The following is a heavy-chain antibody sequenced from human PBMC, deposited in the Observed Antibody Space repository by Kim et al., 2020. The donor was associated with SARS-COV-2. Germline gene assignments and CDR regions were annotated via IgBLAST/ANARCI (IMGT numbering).Heavy chain of an antibody. CDR1: GFTFSSYA. CDR3: AKGRYFDWLLLNWFDP. D-gene: IGHD3-9*01. CDR2: ISGSGGST. Sequence: GGSLRLSCAASGFTFSSYAMSWVRQAPGKGLEWVSAISGSGGSTYYADSVKGRFTISRDNSKNTLYLQMNSLRAEDTAVYYCAKGRYFDWLLLNWFDPWCQGTLVTVSS. V-gene: IGHV3-23*01. J-gene: IGHJ5*02.